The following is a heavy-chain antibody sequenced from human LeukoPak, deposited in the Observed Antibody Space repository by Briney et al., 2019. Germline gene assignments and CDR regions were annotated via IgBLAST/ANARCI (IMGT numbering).Heavy chain of an antibody. CDR3: ARELYGSGSYLYYYYYYMDV. D-gene: IGHD3-10*01. CDR1: GGSFSGYY. J-gene: IGHJ6*03. Sequence: PSETLSLTCAVYGGSFSGYYWSWIRQPPGKGLEWIGEINHSGSTNYNPSLKSRVTISVDTSKNQFSLKLSSVTAADTAVYYCARELYGSGSYLYYYYYYMDVWGKGTTVTVSS. CDR2: INHSGST. V-gene: IGHV4-34*01.